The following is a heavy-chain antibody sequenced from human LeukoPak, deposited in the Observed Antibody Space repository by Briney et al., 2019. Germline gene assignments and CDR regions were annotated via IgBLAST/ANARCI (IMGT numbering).Heavy chain of an antibody. V-gene: IGHV3-21*01. CDR1: GFTFSTYT. J-gene: IGHJ4*02. CDR2: ISSSSNYI. CDR3: AREGSGYYDSSGYSKST. D-gene: IGHD3-22*01. Sequence: GGSLRLSCAASGFTFSTYTMNWVRQAPGKGLEWVSSISSSSNYIYYADSVKGRFTISGDNAKNSLYLQMNSLRAEDTAVYYCAREGSGYYDSSGYSKSTWGQGTLVTVSS.